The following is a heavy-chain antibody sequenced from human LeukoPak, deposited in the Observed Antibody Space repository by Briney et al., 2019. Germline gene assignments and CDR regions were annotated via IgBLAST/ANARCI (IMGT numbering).Heavy chain of an antibody. CDR1: GFTFNTYA. J-gene: IGHJ4*02. Sequence: GGSLRLSCAASGFTFNTYAMHWVRQAPGKGLEWVSAISGSGGSTYYADSVKGRFTISRDNSKNTLYLQMNSLRAEDTAVYYCAKESVVVTAMVDYWGQGTLVTVSS. V-gene: IGHV3-23*01. D-gene: IGHD2-21*02. CDR2: ISGSGGST. CDR3: AKESVVVTAMVDY.